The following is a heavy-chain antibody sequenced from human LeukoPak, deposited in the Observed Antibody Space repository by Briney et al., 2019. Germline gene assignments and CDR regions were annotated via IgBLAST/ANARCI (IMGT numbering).Heavy chain of an antibody. V-gene: IGHV4-31*03. D-gene: IGHD3-22*01. J-gene: IGHJ4*02. Sequence: PSQTLSLTCTVSGDSISSGGYYWSWIRQHPGKGLEWIGYIYYSGSTYYNPSLKSRVTISVDTSKDQFSLKLSSVTAADTAVYYCAREEDYYDSSGYYDYWGQGTLVTVSS. CDR2: IYYSGST. CDR3: AREEDYYDSSGYYDY. CDR1: GDSISSGGYY.